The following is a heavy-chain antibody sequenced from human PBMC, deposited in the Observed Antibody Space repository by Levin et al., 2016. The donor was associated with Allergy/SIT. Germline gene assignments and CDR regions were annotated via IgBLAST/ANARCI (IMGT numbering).Heavy chain of an antibody. J-gene: IGHJ5*02. CDR3: ARVGYGDYAESNWFDP. Sequence: SVKVSCKASGGTFSSYAISWVRQAPGQGLEWMGRIIPILGIANYAQKFQGRVTITADKSTSTAYMELSSLRSEDTAVYYCARVGYGDYAESNWFDPWGQGTLVTVPS. CDR1: GGTFSSYA. CDR2: IIPILGIA. D-gene: IGHD4-17*01. V-gene: IGHV1-69*04.